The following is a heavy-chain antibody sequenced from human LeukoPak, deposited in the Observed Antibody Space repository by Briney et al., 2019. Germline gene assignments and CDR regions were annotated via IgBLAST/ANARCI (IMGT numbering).Heavy chain of an antibody. CDR3: ARAMTGEDY. CDR2: ISGSGGST. V-gene: IGHV3-23*01. D-gene: IGHD1-14*01. Sequence: GGSLRLSCAASGLTFNSYAMSWVRQAPGKGLEWVSAISGSGGSTYYADSVKGRFTISRDNAKNTLYLQMNSLRAEDTAVYYCARAMTGEDYWGQGTLVTVSS. CDR1: GLTFNSYA. J-gene: IGHJ4*02.